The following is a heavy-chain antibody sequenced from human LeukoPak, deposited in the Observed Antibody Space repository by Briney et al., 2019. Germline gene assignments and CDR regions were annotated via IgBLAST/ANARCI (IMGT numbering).Heavy chain of an antibody. J-gene: IGHJ4*02. CDR2: IYTSGST. CDR1: GGSISSYY. Sequence: SETLSLTCTVSGGSISSYYWSWIRQPPGKGLEWIGYIYTSGSTNYNPSLKSRVTISVDTSKNQFSLKLSSVTAADTAVYYCARHPSAYDSSGYYYYFDYWAREPWSPSPQ. CDR3: ARHPSAYDSSGYYYYFDY. V-gene: IGHV4-4*09. D-gene: IGHD3-22*01.